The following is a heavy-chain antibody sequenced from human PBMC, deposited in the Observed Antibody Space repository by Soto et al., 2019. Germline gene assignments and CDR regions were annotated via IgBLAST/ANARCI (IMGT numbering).Heavy chain of an antibody. V-gene: IGHV5-51*01. CDR3: ARHGCTSCYGGEPLSPADV. Sequence: GESLKISCKGSGYSFTSYWIGWVRQVPGKGLEWMGIIYPGDSDTRYSPSFQGQVNISAEKSISTAYLQWSSLKASDTAMYYCARHGCTSCYGGEPLSPADVWGKGTPVTVSS. J-gene: IGHJ6*04. CDR2: IYPGDSDT. CDR1: GYSFTSYW. D-gene: IGHD2-2*01.